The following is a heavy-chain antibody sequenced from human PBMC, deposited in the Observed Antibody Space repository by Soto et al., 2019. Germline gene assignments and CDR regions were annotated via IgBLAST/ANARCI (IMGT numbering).Heavy chain of an antibody. V-gene: IGHV3-66*01. Sequence: EVQLVESGGGLVQPGGSLRLSCAASGFTVSSNYMSWVRQAPGKGLEWVSVIYSGGSTYYADSVKGRFTISRDNSKNTLYLQMNSLRAEDTAVYYCARVRGYDFWSGYFPHNYYYYMDVWGKGTTVTVSS. J-gene: IGHJ6*03. CDR1: GFTVSSNY. D-gene: IGHD3-3*01. CDR3: ARVRGYDFWSGYFPHNYYYYMDV. CDR2: IYSGGST.